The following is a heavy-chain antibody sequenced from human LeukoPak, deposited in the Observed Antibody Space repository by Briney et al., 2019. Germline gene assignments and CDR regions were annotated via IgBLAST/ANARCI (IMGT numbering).Heavy chain of an antibody. J-gene: IGHJ5*02. CDR2: IYYSGST. CDR3: ARGDYCSSTSCYPPSWFDP. V-gene: IGHV4-59*11. D-gene: IGHD2-2*01. Sequence: SETLSLTCTVFGGPISSHYWSWFRQPPGKGLEWFGCIYYSGSTNYTPSLKSRVTISVDTSKNQFSLKLSSVTAADTAVYYCARGDYCSSTSCYPPSWFDPWGQGTLVTVSS. CDR1: GGPISSHY.